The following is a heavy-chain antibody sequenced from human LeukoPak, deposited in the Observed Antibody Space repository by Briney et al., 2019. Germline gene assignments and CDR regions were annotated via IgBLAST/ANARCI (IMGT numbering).Heavy chain of an antibody. Sequence: ASVKVSCKASGYTFTSYGISWVRQAPGQGLEWMGWISAYNGNTNYAQRLQGRVTMTTDTSTSTAYMELRSLRSDDTAVYYCARAATVTTRNWFDPWGQGTLVTVSS. J-gene: IGHJ5*02. D-gene: IGHD4-17*01. CDR3: ARAATVTTRNWFDP. V-gene: IGHV1-18*01. CDR1: GYTFTSYG. CDR2: ISAYNGNT.